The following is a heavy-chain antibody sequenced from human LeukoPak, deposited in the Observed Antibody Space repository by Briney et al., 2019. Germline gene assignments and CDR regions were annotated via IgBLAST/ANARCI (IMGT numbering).Heavy chain of an antibody. CDR1: GGSISSGGYY. CDR2: IYHSGSI. V-gene: IGHV4-30-2*01. D-gene: IGHD6-6*01. CDR3: ARDQDSSSSSFDY. Sequence: SQTLSLTCTVSGGSISSGGYYWSWIRQPPGKGLEWIGYIYHSGSIYYNPSLKSRVTISVDRSKNQFSLKLSSVAAADTAVYYCARDQDSSSSSFDYWGQGTLVTVSS. J-gene: IGHJ4*02.